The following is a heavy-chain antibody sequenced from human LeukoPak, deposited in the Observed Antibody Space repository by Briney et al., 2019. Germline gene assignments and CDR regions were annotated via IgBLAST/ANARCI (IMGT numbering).Heavy chain of an antibody. CDR1: GGSISSYY. J-gene: IGHJ2*01. V-gene: IGHV4-4*07. D-gene: IGHD3-3*01. Sequence: SETLSLTCTVSGGSISSYYWSWIPQPAGKGLEWIGRIYTSGSTNYNPSLKSRVTMSVDTSKNQFSLKLTSVTAADTAVFYCAREGLEWRWYFDLWGRGTLVTVSS. CDR3: AREGLEWRWYFDL. CDR2: IYTSGST.